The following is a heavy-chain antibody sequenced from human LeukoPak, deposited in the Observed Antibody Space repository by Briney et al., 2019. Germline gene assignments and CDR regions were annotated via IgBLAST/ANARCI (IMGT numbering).Heavy chain of an antibody. J-gene: IGHJ4*02. V-gene: IGHV3-23*01. CDR2: ISGSGGDT. CDR1: GFTFSSYA. D-gene: IGHD6-19*01. CDR3: ARGRYSSGWPGGY. Sequence: GGSLRLSCVASGFTFSSYALSWVRQVPGKGLEWVSAISGSGGDTYDADSVKGRFTISRDNSKNTLYLQMDSLRVEDTAVYYCARGRYSSGWPGGYWGQGTLVTVSS.